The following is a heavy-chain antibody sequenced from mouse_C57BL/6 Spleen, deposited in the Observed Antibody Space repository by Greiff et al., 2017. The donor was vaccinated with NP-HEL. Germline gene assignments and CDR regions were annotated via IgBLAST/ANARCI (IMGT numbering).Heavy chain of an antibody. D-gene: IGHD2-5*01. CDR3: TENGRYSKPWFAY. CDR2: IRLKSDNYAT. CDR1: GFTFSNYW. V-gene: IGHV6-3*01. Sequence: EVKVEESGGGLVQPGGSMKLSCVASGFTFSNYWMNWVRQSPEKGLEWVAQIRLKSDNYATHYAESVKGRFTISRDDSKSSVYLQMNNLRAEDTGIYYCTENGRYSKPWFAYWGQGTLVTVSA. J-gene: IGHJ3*01.